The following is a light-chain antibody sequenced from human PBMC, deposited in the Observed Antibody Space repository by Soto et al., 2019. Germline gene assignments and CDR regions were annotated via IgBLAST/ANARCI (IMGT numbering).Light chain of an antibody. CDR1: NSDVGGYNY. CDR3: SSYTTSTTWV. CDR2: EVS. J-gene: IGLJ3*02. V-gene: IGLV2-14*01. Sequence: QSVLTQPASVSGSPGQSIAISCTGTNSDVGGYNYVSWYQHHPGKAPKLMIYEVSNRPSGVSNRFSGSKSGNTASLTISGLQAEDEADYYCSSYTTSTTWVFGGGTKFTVL.